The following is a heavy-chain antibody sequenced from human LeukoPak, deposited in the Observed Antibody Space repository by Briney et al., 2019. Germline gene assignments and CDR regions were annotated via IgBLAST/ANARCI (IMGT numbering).Heavy chain of an antibody. Sequence: SETLSLTCTVSGASISGYSWSWIRQPAGKGLEWIGRIYTSGSTYYKPSLKSRVTISLDTSKNHFYLKLSSVTAADTAVYYCARGSYDILTGYSTLGEYWGQGTLVTVSS. D-gene: IGHD3-9*01. CDR2: IYTSGST. CDR3: ARGSYDILTGYSTLGEY. CDR1: GASISGYS. J-gene: IGHJ4*02. V-gene: IGHV4-4*07.